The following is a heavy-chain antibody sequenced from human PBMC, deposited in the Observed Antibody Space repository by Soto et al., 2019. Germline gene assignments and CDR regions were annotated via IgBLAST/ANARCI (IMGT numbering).Heavy chain of an antibody. CDR3: ARGQEGIVATH. D-gene: IGHD5-12*01. V-gene: IGHV4-34*01. CDR1: GGSLTGYY. CDR2: VQDGGST. Sequence: QVQLQQWGAGLLKPSETLSLTCTVNGGSLTGYYWSWIRQPPGKGLEWIGEVQDGGSTNYSPSLRGRVSISADPSKNHFSLRLNSVTAADTAVYFCARGQEGIVATHWDQGALVTVSS. J-gene: IGHJ4*02.